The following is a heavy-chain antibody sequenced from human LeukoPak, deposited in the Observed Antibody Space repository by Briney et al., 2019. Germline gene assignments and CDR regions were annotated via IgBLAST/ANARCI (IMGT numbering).Heavy chain of an antibody. D-gene: IGHD2-2*01. V-gene: IGHV3-7*01. CDR1: GFTFTNYW. CDR2: MRPDGSEI. Sequence: GGSLRLACAASGFTFTNYWMTWVRQAPGKGLEWVAYMRPDGSEIYYLDSVKGRFTISRDNAKNSLYLQMNSLRAEDTALYYCVRHDRAEADMSTWGQGTLVTVSS. J-gene: IGHJ4*02. CDR3: VRHDRAEADMST.